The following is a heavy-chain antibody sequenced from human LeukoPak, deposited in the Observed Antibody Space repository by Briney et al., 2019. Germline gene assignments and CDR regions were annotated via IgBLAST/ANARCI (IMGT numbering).Heavy chain of an antibody. V-gene: IGHV4-34*01. CDR3: ARNYWGSGSYRFDP. CDR2: INHSGST. CDR1: GGSFSGYY. J-gene: IGHJ5*02. Sequence: PSETLSLTCAVYGGSFSGYYWSWIRQPPGKGLEWIGEINHSGSTNHNPFLKSRVTISVDTSKNQFSLKLSSVTAADTAVYYCARNYWGSGSYRFDPWGQGTLVTVSS. D-gene: IGHD3-10*01.